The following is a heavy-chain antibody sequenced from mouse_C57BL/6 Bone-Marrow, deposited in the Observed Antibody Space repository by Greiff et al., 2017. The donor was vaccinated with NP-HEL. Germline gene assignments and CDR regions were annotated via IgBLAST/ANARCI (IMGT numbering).Heavy chain of an antibody. Sequence: QVQLQQPGAELVMPGASVKLSCKASGYTFTSYWMHWVKQRPGQGLEWIGEIDPSDSYTNYNQKFKGKSTLTVDKSSSTAYMQLSSLTSEDSAVYYWAREGDGYYYYAMDYWGQGTSVTVSS. D-gene: IGHD2-3*01. J-gene: IGHJ4*01. V-gene: IGHV1-69*01. CDR2: IDPSDSYT. CDR1: GYTFTSYW. CDR3: AREGDGYYYYAMDY.